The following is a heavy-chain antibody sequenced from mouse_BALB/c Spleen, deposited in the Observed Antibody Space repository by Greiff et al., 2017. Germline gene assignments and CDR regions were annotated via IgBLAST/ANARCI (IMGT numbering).Heavy chain of an antibody. V-gene: IGHV1S34*01. J-gene: IGHJ4*01. CDR1: GYSFTGYY. Sequence: LVKPGASVKISCKASGYSFTGYYMHWVKQSHGKSLEWIGYISCYNGATSYNQKFKGKATFTVDTSSSTAYMQINSLTSEDSAVYYCAREVTGYAMDYWGQGTSVTVSS. D-gene: IGHD2-13*01. CDR3: AREVTGYAMDY. CDR2: ISCYNGAT.